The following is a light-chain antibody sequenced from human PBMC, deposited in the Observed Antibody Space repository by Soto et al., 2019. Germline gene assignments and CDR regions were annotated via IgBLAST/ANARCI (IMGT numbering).Light chain of an antibody. J-gene: IGLJ1*01. CDR2: GNN. V-gene: IGLV1-40*01. CDR3: QSYDNTLSARYV. CDR1: SSDFGSYNR. Sequence: QSVLTQPPSVSGSPGQSVTISCTGTSSDFGSYNRVSWYQQRPGTAPKLLIFGNNNRPSGVPDRFSGSKSGTSASLAITGLQAEDEGDYYCQSYDNTLSARYVFGTGTKVAVL.